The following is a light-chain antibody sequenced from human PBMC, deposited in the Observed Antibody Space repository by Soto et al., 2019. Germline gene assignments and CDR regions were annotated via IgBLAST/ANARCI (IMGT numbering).Light chain of an antibody. CDR1: SSDVAGSDY. Sequence: QSALTQPPSASGSPGQSVTISCTGTSSDVAGSDYVSWYQQHPGKAPKLIIYEVTKRPAGVPDRFSGSKSGNTASLTVSGLQADDESYYYGPSFARGDNPHVLFGGGTKLTVL. J-gene: IGLJ2*01. CDR3: PSFARGDNPHVL. CDR2: EVT. V-gene: IGLV2-8*01.